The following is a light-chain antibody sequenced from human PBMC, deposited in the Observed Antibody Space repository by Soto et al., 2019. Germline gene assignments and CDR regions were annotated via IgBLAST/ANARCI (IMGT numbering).Light chain of an antibody. J-gene: IGLJ3*02. V-gene: IGLV2-14*01. Sequence: QSLGTQPACGSVSAGQSITISCSGTMRDVGAYNLVSWYQQHPGTAPKLIIYQVRNRPSGISSRFSGSRSGNTASLTISGLQSEDEGDYYCSAYTARSTLVCGGGTKVTVL. CDR3: SAYTARSTLV. CDR2: QVR. CDR1: MRDVGAYNL.